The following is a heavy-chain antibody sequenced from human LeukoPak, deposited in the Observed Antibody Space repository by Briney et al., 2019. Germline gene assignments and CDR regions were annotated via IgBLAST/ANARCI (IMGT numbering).Heavy chain of an antibody. V-gene: IGHV1-8*01. J-gene: IGHJ6*02. CDR3: ARGRGDIVVVVAPEVDYYYGMDV. Sequence: ASVKVSCKASGYTFTSYDINWVRQATGQGLEWMGWMNPNSGNTGYAQKFQGRVTMTRNTSISTAYMELSSLRSEDTAVYYCARGRGDIVVVVAPEVDYYYGMDVWGQGTTVTVSS. D-gene: IGHD2-15*01. CDR1: GYTFTSYD. CDR2: MNPNSGNT.